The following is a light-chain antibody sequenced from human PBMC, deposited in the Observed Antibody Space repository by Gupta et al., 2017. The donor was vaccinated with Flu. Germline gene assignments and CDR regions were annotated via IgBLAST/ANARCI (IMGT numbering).Light chain of an antibody. CDR1: SGDVVAYKY. CDR2: EVT. J-gene: IGLJ3*02. V-gene: IGLV2-11*02. Sequence: TSRTGRSGDVVAYKYVSWYQHNPGEAPEVIIYEVTKRPSGVPGRLSGSRSGNTATLTISGLQADDEADYYCCSSGGTNAYWVFGGGTKLTVL. CDR3: CSSGGTNAYWV.